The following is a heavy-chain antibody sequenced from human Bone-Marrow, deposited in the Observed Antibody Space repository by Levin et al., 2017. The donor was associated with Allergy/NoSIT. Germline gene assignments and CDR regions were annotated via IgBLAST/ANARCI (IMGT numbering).Heavy chain of an antibody. CDR3: ARDGPIRYTYGYGVFDC. D-gene: IGHD5-18*01. CDR2: ISYDGNNK. Sequence: LAGGSLRLSCAASGFTFSSYAMHWVRQTPGKGLEWVAVISYDGNNKYSADSVKGRFTISRDNSKNTLYLQMNSLRAEDTAVYYCARDGPIRYTYGYGVFDCWGQGTLVTVSS. J-gene: IGHJ4*02. V-gene: IGHV3-30-3*01. CDR1: GFTFSSYA.